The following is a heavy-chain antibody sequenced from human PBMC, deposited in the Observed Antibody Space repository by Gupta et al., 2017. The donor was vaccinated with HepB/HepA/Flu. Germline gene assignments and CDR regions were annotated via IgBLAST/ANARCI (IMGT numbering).Heavy chain of an antibody. Sequence: QGQLQESGPGLVKPSETLALTCTVSGGSISSYYWSWIRQPPGKGLEWIGYIYYSRSTTDNPPLKSRVTISVDPSKNQFSLKLSSVSHADTAVYYCARDYCSSTSCYTRGFDFWGQGTLVTVSS. CDR2: IYYSRST. J-gene: IGHJ4*02. CDR3: ARDYCSSTSCYTRGFDF. D-gene: IGHD2-2*02. CDR1: GGSISSYY. V-gene: IGHV4-59*01.